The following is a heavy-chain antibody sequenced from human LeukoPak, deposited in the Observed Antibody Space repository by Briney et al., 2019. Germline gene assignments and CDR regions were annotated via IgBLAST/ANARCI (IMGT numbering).Heavy chain of an antibody. D-gene: IGHD3-10*01. Sequence: GGSLRLSCSASGFTFSSFAMHWVRQAPGKGLEYVSAIGTNGISTYYADSVEGRFTISRDHSKNSLYLQMNSLRDEDTAVYYCARAPRGADYWFAPWGQGALVTVSS. CDR2: IGTNGIST. V-gene: IGHV3-64*04. CDR1: GFTFSSFA. J-gene: IGHJ5*02. CDR3: ARAPRGADYWFAP.